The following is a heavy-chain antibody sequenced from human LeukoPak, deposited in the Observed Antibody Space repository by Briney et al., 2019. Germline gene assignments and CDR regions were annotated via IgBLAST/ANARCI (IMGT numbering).Heavy chain of an antibody. V-gene: IGHV4-59*06. D-gene: IGHD1-1*01. J-gene: IGHJ3*02. Sequence: SETLSLTCTVSGGSISSYYWSWIRQPPGKGLEWIGYIYYSGSTYYSPSLKSRVTISVATSKNQFSLKLSSVTAADTAVYYCARTTPDSVGAFDIWGQGTMVTVSS. CDR3: ARTTPDSVGAFDI. CDR1: GGSISSYY. CDR2: IYYSGST.